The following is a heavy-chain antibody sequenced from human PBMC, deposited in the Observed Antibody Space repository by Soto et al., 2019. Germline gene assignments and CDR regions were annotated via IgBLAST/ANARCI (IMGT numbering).Heavy chain of an antibody. J-gene: IGHJ6*02. D-gene: IGHD3-3*01. CDR1: GGSICSYY. CDR3: ARGRYDFWTGYTTRAYYYYGMDV. CDR2: IYYSGST. V-gene: IGHV4-59*01. Sequence: PSETLSLTCTVSGGSICSYYWSWIRQPPGKGLEWIGYIYYSGSTNYNPSLKSRVTISVDTSKNQFSLKLSSVTAADTAVYYCARGRYDFWTGYTTRAYYYYGMDVWGQGTKVTVSS.